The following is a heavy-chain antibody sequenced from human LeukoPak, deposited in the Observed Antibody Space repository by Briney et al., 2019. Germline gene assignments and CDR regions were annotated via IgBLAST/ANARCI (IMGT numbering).Heavy chain of an antibody. D-gene: IGHD1-1*01. CDR1: GVSISSYY. J-gene: IGHJ5*02. Sequence: SETLSLTCTVSGVSISSYYWSWIRQPPGKGLEWIGYIYTSGSTNYNPSLKSRVTISVDTSKNQFSLKLSSVTAADTAVYYCARHGRATGKGWFDPWGQGTLVTVSS. CDR3: ARHGRATGKGWFDP. V-gene: IGHV4-4*09. CDR2: IYTSGST.